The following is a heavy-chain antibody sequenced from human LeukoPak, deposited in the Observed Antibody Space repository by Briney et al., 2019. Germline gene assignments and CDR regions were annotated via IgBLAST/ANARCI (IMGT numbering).Heavy chain of an antibody. CDR1: GGSISSYY. D-gene: IGHD7-27*01. CDR2: IYYSGST. Sequence: PSETLSLTCTVSGGSISSYYWSWIRQPPGKGLEWIGYIYYSGSTNYNPSLKSRVTISVDTSKNQFSLKLSSVTAADTAVYYCARDKLGSGDAFDIWGQGTMVTVSS. V-gene: IGHV4-59*01. CDR3: ARDKLGSGDAFDI. J-gene: IGHJ3*02.